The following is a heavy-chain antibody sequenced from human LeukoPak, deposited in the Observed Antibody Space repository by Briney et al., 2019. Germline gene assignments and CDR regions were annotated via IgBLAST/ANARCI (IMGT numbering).Heavy chain of an antibody. CDR3: ARETYFYDTTYYYVKYFDS. V-gene: IGHV3-30*03. J-gene: IGHJ4*02. CDR2: ISYDGSNK. Sequence: GGSLRLSCAASGFTLSSYDMHWARQAPGKGLEWVAFISYDGSNKDYADSVQGRFTISRDNAKNSLYLQMNSLRAEDTAVYYCARETYFYDTTYYYVKYFDSWGQGTLVTVSS. CDR1: GFTLSSYD. D-gene: IGHD3-22*01.